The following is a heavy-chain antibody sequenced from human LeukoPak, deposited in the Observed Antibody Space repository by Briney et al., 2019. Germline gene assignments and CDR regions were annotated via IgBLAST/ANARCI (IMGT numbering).Heavy chain of an antibody. CDR1: GFTFSSYA. CDR3: ARETLTYYFDY. CDR2: ISYDGSNK. Sequence: GGSLRLSCAASGFTFSSYAMHWVRQAPGKGLEWVAVISYDGSNKYYADSVKGRFTISRGNSKYTLYLQMNSLRAEDTAVYYCARETLTYYFDYWGQGTLVTVSS. V-gene: IGHV3-30*04. J-gene: IGHJ4*02. D-gene: IGHD3-16*01.